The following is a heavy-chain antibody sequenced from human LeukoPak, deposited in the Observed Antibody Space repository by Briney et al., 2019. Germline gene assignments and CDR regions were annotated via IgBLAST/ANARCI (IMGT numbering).Heavy chain of an antibody. CDR3: ARVGQLDHDAFDI. V-gene: IGHV4-30-4*01. D-gene: IGHD6-13*01. CDR1: GGSVSNGDFF. J-gene: IGHJ3*02. Sequence: PSQTLSLTCTVSGGSVSNGDFFWSWIRQPPGKGLECVGYIYYTGSTYHNPSLKSRVTMSVDTSKNQFSLKLTSVTAADTAVYYCARVGQLDHDAFDIWGQGTVVTVSS. CDR2: IYYTGST.